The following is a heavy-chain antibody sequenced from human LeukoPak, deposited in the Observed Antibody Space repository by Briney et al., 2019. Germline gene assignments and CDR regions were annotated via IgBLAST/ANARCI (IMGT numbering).Heavy chain of an antibody. CDR3: ARSGWPDYFDY. D-gene: IGHD6-19*01. CDR2: IINDESSS. CDR1: GFTFSTYW. V-gene: IGHV3-74*01. Sequence: GASLRLSCAGSGFTFSTYWMHWVRQAPGKGLVWVSRIINDESSSIYADSVKGRFTISRDNAKTTLYLQMNSLRAEDTAVYYCARSGWPDYFDYWGQGTLVTVSS. J-gene: IGHJ4*02.